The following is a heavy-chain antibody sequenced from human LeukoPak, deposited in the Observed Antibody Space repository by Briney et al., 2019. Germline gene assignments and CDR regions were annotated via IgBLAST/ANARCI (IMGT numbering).Heavy chain of an antibody. CDR3: ARHVYYYDSSGFVGEFDY. CDR2: IYTSGST. D-gene: IGHD3-22*01. CDR1: GGSISSGSYY. Sequence: TLSLTCTVSGGSISSGSYYWSWIRQPAGKGLEWIGRIYTSGSTNYNPSLKSRVTISVDTSKNQFSLKLSSVTAADTAVYYCARHVYYYDSSGFVGEFDYWGRRTLVTVSS. V-gene: IGHV4-61*02. J-gene: IGHJ4*02.